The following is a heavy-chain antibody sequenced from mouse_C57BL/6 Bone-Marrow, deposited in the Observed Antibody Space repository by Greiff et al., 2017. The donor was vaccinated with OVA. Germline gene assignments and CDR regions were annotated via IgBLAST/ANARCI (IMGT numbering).Heavy chain of an antibody. J-gene: IGHJ2*01. Sequence: DVKLVESGGDLVKPGGSLKLSCAASGFTFSSYGMSWVRQTPDKRLEWVATISSGGSYTYYPDSVKGRFTISRDNAKNTLYLQMSSLKSEDTAIYYCARHGRGNYYWGQGTTLTVSS. D-gene: IGHD2-1*01. CDR3: ARHGRGNYY. CDR1: GFTFSSYG. V-gene: IGHV5-6*02. CDR2: ISSGGSYT.